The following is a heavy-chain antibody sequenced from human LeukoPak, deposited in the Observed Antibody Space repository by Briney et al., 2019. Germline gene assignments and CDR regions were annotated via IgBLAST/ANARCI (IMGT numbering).Heavy chain of an antibody. V-gene: IGHV3-21*04. Sequence: GGSLRLSCAASGFSFSNYDMNWVRQAPGKGLEWVSYISRSSSHIYYADSMKGRLTIFRDNAKSSLYLQMNSLRAEDTAVYYCARVEFLEWYFDLWGRGTLVTVSS. CDR1: GFSFSNYD. CDR2: ISRSSSHI. J-gene: IGHJ2*01. CDR3: ARVEFLEWYFDL. D-gene: IGHD3-3*01.